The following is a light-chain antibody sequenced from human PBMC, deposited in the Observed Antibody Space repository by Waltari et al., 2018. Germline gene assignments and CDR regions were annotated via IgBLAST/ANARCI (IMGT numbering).Light chain of an antibody. J-gene: IGLJ1*01. Sequence: YELTQPPSVSVSPGQTARITCSGHELPRQYAYWFHLKSGQAPRLVIYEDTKRPSGIPERFSGSSSGTVATLTITGAQVDDEADYYCYSSDSTGLRVFGGGTTVVVL. V-gene: IGLV3-10*01. CDR3: YSSDSTGLRV. CDR1: ELPRQY. CDR2: EDT.